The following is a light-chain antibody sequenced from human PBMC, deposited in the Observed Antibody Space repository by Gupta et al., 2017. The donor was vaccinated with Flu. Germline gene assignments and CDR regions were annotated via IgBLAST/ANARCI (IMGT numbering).Light chain of an antibody. CDR1: SGSVSTSYY. Sequence: QTVVTQEPSFSVSPGGTVTLTCGLSSGSVSTSYYPSWYQQTPGQAPRTLIYCTNTRSSGVPDRFSGSILGNKAALTITGAQADDESDYYCVLYMGSGIPGWVFGGGTKLTVL. CDR3: VLYMGSGIPGWV. J-gene: IGLJ3*02. CDR2: CTN. V-gene: IGLV8-61*01.